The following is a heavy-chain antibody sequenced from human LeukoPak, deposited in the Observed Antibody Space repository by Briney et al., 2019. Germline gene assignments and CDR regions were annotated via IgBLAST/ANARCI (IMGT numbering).Heavy chain of an antibody. D-gene: IGHD4-23*01. CDR3: ARSDPPWGGYGGISGQAFDI. J-gene: IGHJ3*02. V-gene: IGHV3-21*01. CDR2: ISSSSSYI. Sequence: PGGSLRLSCAASGFTFSSYSMNWVRQAPGKGLEWVSSISSSSSYIYYADSVKGRFTISRDNAKNSLYLQMNSLRAEDTAVYYCARSDPPWGGYGGISGQAFDIWGQGTMVTVFS. CDR1: GFTFSSYS.